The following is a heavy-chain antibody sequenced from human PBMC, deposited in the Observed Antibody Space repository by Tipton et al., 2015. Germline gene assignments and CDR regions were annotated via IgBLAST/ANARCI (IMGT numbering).Heavy chain of an antibody. Sequence: GSLRLSCAASGFTFSDSPIHWVRQASGKGLEWVGQIRSKANTYATSYAASVKGRFTISRDDSKNTAYLQMNSLRTEDTAVYYCARHSDVSGSYYTYWYIDLWGRGTLVTVSS. J-gene: IGHJ2*01. CDR3: ARHSDVSGSYYTYWYIDL. CDR1: GFTFSDSP. V-gene: IGHV3-73*01. D-gene: IGHD3-10*01. CDR2: IRSKANTYAT.